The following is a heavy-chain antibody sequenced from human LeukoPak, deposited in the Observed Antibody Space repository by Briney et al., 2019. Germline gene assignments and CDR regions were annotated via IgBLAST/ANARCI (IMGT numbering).Heavy chain of an antibody. CDR2: IIPIFGTA. CDR1: GGTFSSYA. V-gene: IGHV1-69*05. Sequence: SVKVSCKASGGTFSSYAISWVRQAPGQGLEWMGRIIPIFGTANYAQKFQGRVTITTDESTSTAYMELSSLRSEDTAAYYCARAWYDSSGYYYSWFDYWGQGTLVTVSS. J-gene: IGHJ4*02. CDR3: ARAWYDSSGYYYSWFDY. D-gene: IGHD3-22*01.